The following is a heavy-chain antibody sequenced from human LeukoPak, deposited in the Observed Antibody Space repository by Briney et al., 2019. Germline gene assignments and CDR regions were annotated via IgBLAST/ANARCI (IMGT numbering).Heavy chain of an antibody. CDR3: ASSYYYDSSGYYFDY. CDR2: IYYSGST. J-gene: IGHJ4*02. CDR1: GGSISSSSYY. V-gene: IGHV4-39*07. D-gene: IGHD3-22*01. Sequence: SETLSLTCTVSGGSISSSSYYWGWIRQPPGKGLEWIGSIYYSGSTYYNPSLKSRATISVDTSKNQFSLKLSSVTAADTAVYYCASSYYYDSSGYYFDYWGQGTLVTVSS.